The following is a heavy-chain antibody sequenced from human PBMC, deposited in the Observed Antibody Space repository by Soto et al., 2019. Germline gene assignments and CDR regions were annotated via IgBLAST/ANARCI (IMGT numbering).Heavy chain of an antibody. V-gene: IGHV4-31*03. Sequence: SETLSLTCTVSGGSFSSGGYYWSWIRQHPGKGLEWIGYIYYSGSTYYNPSLKSRVTMSVDTSKNQFSLKLNSVTAEDTAVYYCSHGYYQYFNSWGQGTQVTVSS. CDR3: SHGYYQYFNS. CDR1: GGSFSSGGYY. J-gene: IGHJ4*02. D-gene: IGHD5-18*01. CDR2: IYYSGST.